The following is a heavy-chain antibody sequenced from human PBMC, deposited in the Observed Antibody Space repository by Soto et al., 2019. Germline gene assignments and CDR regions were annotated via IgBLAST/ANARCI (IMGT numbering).Heavy chain of an antibody. CDR2: IYWDDDK. V-gene: IGHV2-5*02. CDR3: AQATQPGSFAFDI. CDR1: GGVG. Sequence: QITLKESGPTLVKSTQTLTLTCTFSGGVGVGWIRQPPGKALEWLALIYWDDDKRYSPSLKSRFTITKDTSKNQVDLTMTNMDPVDTATYYCAQATQPGSFAFDIWGQGAMVTVSS. D-gene: IGHD1-1*01. J-gene: IGHJ3*02.